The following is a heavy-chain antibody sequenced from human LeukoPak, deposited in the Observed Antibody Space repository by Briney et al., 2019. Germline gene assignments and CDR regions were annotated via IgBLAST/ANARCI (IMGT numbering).Heavy chain of an antibody. CDR2: IKQDGSEK. D-gene: IGHD2-15*01. Sequence: GGSLRLSCAASGFTFSSYWMSWVRQAPGKGLEWVANIKQDGSEKYYVDSVKGRFTISRDNAKNSLYLQMNSLRAEDTAVYYCARDGCSGGSCHNEASNYYYYYYMDVWGKGTTVTVSS. CDR3: ARDGCSGGSCHNEASNYYYYYYMDV. CDR1: GFTFSSYW. J-gene: IGHJ6*03. V-gene: IGHV3-7*01.